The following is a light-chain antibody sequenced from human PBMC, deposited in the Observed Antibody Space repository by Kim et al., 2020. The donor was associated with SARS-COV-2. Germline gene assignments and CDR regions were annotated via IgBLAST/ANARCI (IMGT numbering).Light chain of an antibody. V-gene: IGLV1-44*01. CDR1: RSNIGNNA. CDR2: STN. J-gene: IGLJ6*01. CDR3: AAWDDSLKGPV. Sequence: QSVLTQPPSASGTPGQRVTISCSGSRSNIGNNAVNWYQQIPGTSPKLLIYSTNQRPSGVPDRFSGSKSGTSASLAISGLQSEDETDYYCAAWDDSLKGPVFGSGTQLTVL.